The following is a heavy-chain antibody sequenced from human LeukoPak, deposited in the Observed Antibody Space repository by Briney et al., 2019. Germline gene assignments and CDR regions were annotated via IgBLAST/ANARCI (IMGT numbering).Heavy chain of an antibody. Sequence: GASVKVSCKASGYTFTSYDINWVRQATGQGLEWMGWMNPNSGNTGYAQKFQGRVTITRNTSISTAYMELSSLRSEDTAVYYCASLTGDFEGFDYWGQGTLVTVS. CDR1: GYTFTSYD. CDR2: MNPNSGNT. J-gene: IGHJ4*02. D-gene: IGHD7-27*01. V-gene: IGHV1-8*03. CDR3: ASLTGDFEGFDY.